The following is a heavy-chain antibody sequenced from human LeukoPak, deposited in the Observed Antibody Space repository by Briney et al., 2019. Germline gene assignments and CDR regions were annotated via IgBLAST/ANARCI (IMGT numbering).Heavy chain of an antibody. D-gene: IGHD1-1*01. V-gene: IGHV3-11*01. CDR2: ISSSGSTI. CDR3: ARQGTGTTPDRPFYYYYGMDV. CDR1: GFTFSDYY. J-gene: IGHJ6*02. Sequence: KPGGSLRLSCAASGFTFSDYYMSWIRQAPGKGLEWVSYISSSGSTIYYADSVKGRFTISRDNAKNSLYLQMNSLGAEDTAVYYCARQGTGTTPDRPFYYYYGMDVWGQGTTVTVSS.